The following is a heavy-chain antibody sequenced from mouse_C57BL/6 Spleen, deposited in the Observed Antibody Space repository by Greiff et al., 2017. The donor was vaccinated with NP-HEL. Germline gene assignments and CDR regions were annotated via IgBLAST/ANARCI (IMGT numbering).Heavy chain of an antibody. CDR3: ARTKFSNLAWFAY. D-gene: IGHD2-5*01. CDR1: GFSLTSYG. Sequence: QVQLQQSGPGLVQPSQSLSITCTVSGFSLTSYGVHWVRQSPGKGLEWLGVIWSGGSTDYNAAFISRLSISKDNSTSQVFFKMNSLQADDTAIYYCARTKFSNLAWFAYWGQGTLVTVSA. J-gene: IGHJ3*01. V-gene: IGHV2-2*01. CDR2: IWSGGST.